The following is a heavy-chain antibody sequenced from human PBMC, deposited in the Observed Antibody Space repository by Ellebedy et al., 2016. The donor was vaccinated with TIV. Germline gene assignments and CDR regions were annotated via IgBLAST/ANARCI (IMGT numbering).Heavy chain of an antibody. D-gene: IGHD2-2*01. CDR3: ARGGCRSTSCSWDY. CDR2: ISYDGSNK. J-gene: IGHJ4*02. CDR1: GFTFSSYA. V-gene: IGHV3-30-3*01. Sequence: GGSLRLSXAASGFTFSSYAMHWVRQAPGKGLEWVAVISYDGSNKYYADSVKGRFTISRDNSKDTLYLQMNSLRAEDTAVYYCARGGCRSTSCSWDYWGQGTLVTVSS.